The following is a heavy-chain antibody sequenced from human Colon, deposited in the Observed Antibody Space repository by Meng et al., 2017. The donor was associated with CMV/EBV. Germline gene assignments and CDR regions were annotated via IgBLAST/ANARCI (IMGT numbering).Heavy chain of an antibody. CDR1: GLDISTYS. Sequence: GESLKISCAASGLDISTYSFHWVRQAPGKGLEWVADISFDGANKFSADSVAGRFKTSRDNSKNTVYLQMNSLRVEDTAVYYCARSPASHCSSASCYSWFDTWGQGTQVTVSS. CDR2: ISFDGANK. V-gene: IGHV3-30-3*01. J-gene: IGHJ5*02. D-gene: IGHD2-2*01. CDR3: ARSPASHCSSASCYSWFDT.